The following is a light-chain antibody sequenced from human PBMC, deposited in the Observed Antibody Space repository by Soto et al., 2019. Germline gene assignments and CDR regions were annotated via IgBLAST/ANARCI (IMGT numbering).Light chain of an antibody. V-gene: IGLV2-11*01. Sequence: QSALTQPRSVSRSPGQSVTISCTGTSSDVGDYNYVSWYQQHPGKAPKLLIYAVNMRTSGVPDRVSGSKSGNTASLTISGLQAEDEADYSCCSYAGGYTWVFGGGTKLTVL. CDR2: AVN. CDR1: SSDVGDYNY. J-gene: IGLJ3*02. CDR3: CSYAGGYTWV.